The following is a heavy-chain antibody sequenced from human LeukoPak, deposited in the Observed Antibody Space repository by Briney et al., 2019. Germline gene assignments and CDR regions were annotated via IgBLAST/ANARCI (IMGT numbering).Heavy chain of an antibody. Sequence: SETLSLTCAVYGGSFSGYYWSWIRQPAGKGLEWIGRIYTSGSTNYNPSLKSRVTMSVDTSKNQFSLKLSSVTAADTAVYYCARFGYSYGYPDWGQGTLVTVSS. D-gene: IGHD5-18*01. CDR3: ARFGYSYGYPD. CDR2: IYTSGST. J-gene: IGHJ4*02. V-gene: IGHV4-59*10. CDR1: GGSFSGYY.